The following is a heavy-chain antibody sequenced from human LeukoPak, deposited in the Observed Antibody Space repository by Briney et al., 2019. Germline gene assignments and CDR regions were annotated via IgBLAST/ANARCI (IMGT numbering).Heavy chain of an antibody. CDR1: GGSFSGYY. D-gene: IGHD6-19*01. Sequence: SETLSLTCAVHGGSFSGYYWSWIRQPPGKGLEWIGEINHSGSTNYNPSLKSRVTISVDTSKNQFSLKLSSVTAADTAVYYCARGRAAAGLIAVAAYNLFDYWGQGTLVTVSS. CDR3: ARGRAAAGLIAVAAYNLFDY. V-gene: IGHV4-34*01. J-gene: IGHJ4*02. CDR2: INHSGST.